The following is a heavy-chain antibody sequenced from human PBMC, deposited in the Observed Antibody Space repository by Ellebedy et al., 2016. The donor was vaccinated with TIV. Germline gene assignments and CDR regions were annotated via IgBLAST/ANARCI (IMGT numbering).Heavy chain of an antibody. D-gene: IGHD6-19*01. V-gene: IGHV3-23*01. CDR3: AKGTAVAHQHFDY. CDR2: LSNGGDDT. Sequence: GESLKISXAASGFTFNNYAMAWVRQAPGKGLEWVSVLSNGGDDTYYADSVVGRFTISRDNSRNTLYLQMNSLRAEDTALYYCAKGTAVAHQHFDYWGQGTLVTVSS. J-gene: IGHJ4*02. CDR1: GFTFNNYA.